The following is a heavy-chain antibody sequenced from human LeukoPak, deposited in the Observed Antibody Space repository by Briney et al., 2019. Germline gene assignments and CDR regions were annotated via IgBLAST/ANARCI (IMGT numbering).Heavy chain of an antibody. D-gene: IGHD2-15*01. J-gene: IGHJ4*02. CDR2: ISYDGSNK. CDR3: ARVPVVVAADYYFDY. Sequence: GGSLRLSCAASGFTFSSYAMHWVRQAPGKGLEWVAVISYDGSNKYYADSVKGRFTISRDNSKNTLYLQMNSLRAEDTAVYYCARVPVVVAADYYFDYWGQGTLVTVSS. CDR1: GFTFSSYA. V-gene: IGHV3-30-3*01.